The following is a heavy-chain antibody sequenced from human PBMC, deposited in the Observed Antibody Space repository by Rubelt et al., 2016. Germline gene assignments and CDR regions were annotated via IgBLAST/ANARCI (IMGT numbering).Heavy chain of an antibody. Sequence: KASGYTFTGYYMHWVRQAPGQGLEWMGRINPNSGGTNYAQKFQGRVTMTRDTSISTAYMELSSLRSEDTAVYYCARDRITMVRGVNWFDPWGQGTLVTVSS. J-gene: IGHJ5*02. D-gene: IGHD3-10*01. V-gene: IGHV1-2*06. CDR3: ARDRITMVRGVNWFDP. CDR2: INPNSGGT. CDR1: GYTFTGYY.